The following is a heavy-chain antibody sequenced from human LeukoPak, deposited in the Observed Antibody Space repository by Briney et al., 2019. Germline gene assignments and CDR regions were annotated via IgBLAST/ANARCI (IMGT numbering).Heavy chain of an antibody. D-gene: IGHD2-15*01. CDR2: MNPNSGNT. V-gene: IGHV1-8*01. CDR3: ARWIRSRCSGGSCYSKGYFDY. Sequence: ASVKVSCKASGYTFTSYDINWVRQATGQGLEWMGWMNPNSGNTGYAQKFQGRVTMTRNTSISTAYMELSSLRSEDTAVYYCARWIRSRCSGGSCYSKGYFDYWGQGTLVTVSS. J-gene: IGHJ4*02. CDR1: GYTFTSYD.